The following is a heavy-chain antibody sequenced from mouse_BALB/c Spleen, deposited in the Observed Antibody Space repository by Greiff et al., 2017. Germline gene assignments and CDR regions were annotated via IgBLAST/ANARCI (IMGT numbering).Heavy chain of an antibody. D-gene: IGHD2-4*01. J-gene: IGHJ3*01. Sequence: VQLKESGTVLARPGASVKMSCKASGYTFTSYWMHWVKQRPGQGLEWIGAIYPGNSDTSYNQKFKGKAKLTAVTSTSTAYMELSSLTNEDSAVYYCTRCDYDWFAYWGQGTLVTVSA. CDR1: GYTFTSYW. CDR3: TRCDYDWFAY. V-gene: IGHV1-5*01. CDR2: IYPGNSDT.